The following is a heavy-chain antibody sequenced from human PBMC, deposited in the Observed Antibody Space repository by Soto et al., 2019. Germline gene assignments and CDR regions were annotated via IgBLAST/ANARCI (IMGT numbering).Heavy chain of an antibody. J-gene: IGHJ4*02. CDR3: ARAYDFWRSTFDY. CDR1: GFTFSSHT. Sequence: GGSLRLSXAASGFTFSSHTMSWVRQAPGKGLEWVSSISSGNSYIKYADSVTGRFTISRDNSKNSLYLQMDSLRAEDTAVYYCARAYDFWRSTFDYWGQGALVTVS. CDR2: ISSGNSYI. V-gene: IGHV3-21*01. D-gene: IGHD3-3*01.